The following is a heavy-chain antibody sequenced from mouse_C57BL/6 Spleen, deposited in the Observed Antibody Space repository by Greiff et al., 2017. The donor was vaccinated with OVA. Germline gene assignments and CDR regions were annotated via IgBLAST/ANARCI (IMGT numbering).Heavy chain of an antibody. CDR3: ARAEDYGSSYLYYAMDY. D-gene: IGHD1-1*01. Sequence: QVQLQQSGAELAKPGASVKLSCKASGYTFTSYWMHWVKQRPGQGLEWIGYINPSSGYTKYNQKFKDKATLTADKSSSTAYMQLSSLTYEASAVYYGARAEDYGSSYLYYAMDYWGQGTSVTVSS. CDR2: INPSSGYT. V-gene: IGHV1-7*01. CDR1: GYTFTSYW. J-gene: IGHJ4*01.